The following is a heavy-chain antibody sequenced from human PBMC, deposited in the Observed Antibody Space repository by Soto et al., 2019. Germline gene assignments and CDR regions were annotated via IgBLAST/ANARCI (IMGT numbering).Heavy chain of an antibody. CDR2: ISSNGGST. CDR3: ARDLGSSSGWPFDY. D-gene: IGHD6-19*01. CDR1: GFTFSSYA. J-gene: IGHJ4*02. V-gene: IGHV3-64*01. Sequence: GGSLRLSCAASGFTFSSYAMHWVRQAPGKGLEYVSAISSNGGSTYYANSVKGRFTISRDNSKNTLYLQMGSLRAEDMAVYYCARDLGSSSGWPFDYWGQGTLVTVSS.